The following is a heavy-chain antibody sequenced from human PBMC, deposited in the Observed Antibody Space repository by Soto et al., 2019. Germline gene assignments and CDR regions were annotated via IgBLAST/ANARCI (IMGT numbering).Heavy chain of an antibody. CDR3: ARGPSSLTRFDY. J-gene: IGHJ4*02. D-gene: IGHD2-2*01. Sequence: SLRLACAASGFTFSSYAMHWVRQAPGKGLEWVAVISYDGSNKYYADSVKGRFTISRDNSKNTLYLQMNSLRAEDTAVYYCARGPSSLTRFDYWGQGTLVTVSS. CDR1: GFTFSSYA. V-gene: IGHV3-30-3*01. CDR2: ISYDGSNK.